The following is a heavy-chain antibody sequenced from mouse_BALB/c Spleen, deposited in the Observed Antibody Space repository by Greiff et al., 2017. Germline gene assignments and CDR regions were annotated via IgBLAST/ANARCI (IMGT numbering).Heavy chain of an antibody. CDR2: INSNGGST. J-gene: IGHJ2*01. V-gene: IGHV5-6-2*01. Sequence: EVKVVESGGGLVKLGGSLKLSCAASGFTFSSYYMSWVRQTPEKRLELVAAINSNGGSTYYPDTVKGRFTISRDNAKNTLYLQMSSLKSEDTALYYCARQYGNYVFGYWGQGSTLTGSS. CDR3: ARQYGNYVFGY. CDR1: GFTFSSYY. D-gene: IGHD2-1*01.